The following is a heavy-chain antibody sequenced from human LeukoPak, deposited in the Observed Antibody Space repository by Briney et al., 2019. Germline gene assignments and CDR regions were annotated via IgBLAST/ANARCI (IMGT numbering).Heavy chain of an antibody. CDR3: ARRFSTITTTVTTAVDY. CDR2: INWNGGST. J-gene: IGHJ4*02. Sequence: AGSLRLACAASGFTLDDYGMSWVRQAPGKGLEWVSGINWNGGSTGYADSVKGRFTISRDNAKNSLYLQMNSLRAEDTALYYCARRFSTITTTVTTAVDYWGQGTLVTVSS. D-gene: IGHD4-17*01. V-gene: IGHV3-20*04. CDR1: GFTLDDYG.